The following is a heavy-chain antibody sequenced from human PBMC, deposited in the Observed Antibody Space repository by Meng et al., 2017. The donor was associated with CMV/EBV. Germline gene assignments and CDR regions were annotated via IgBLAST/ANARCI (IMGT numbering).Heavy chain of an antibody. Sequence: GESLKIPCAASGFPFSRYWMSWVRQAPGKGLEWVANIKQDGSEKYYVDSVKGRFTISRDNAKNSLYLQMNSLRAEDTAVYYCARGRGWLQPAVAFDIWGQGTMVTVSS. CDR2: IKQDGSEK. V-gene: IGHV3-7*01. CDR1: GFPFSRYW. D-gene: IGHD5-24*01. CDR3: ARGRGWLQPAVAFDI. J-gene: IGHJ3*02.